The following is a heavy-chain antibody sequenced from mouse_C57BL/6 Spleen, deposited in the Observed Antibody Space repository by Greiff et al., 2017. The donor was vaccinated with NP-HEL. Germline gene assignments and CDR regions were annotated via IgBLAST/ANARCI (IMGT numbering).Heavy chain of an antibody. J-gene: IGHJ1*03. CDR1: GYTFTDYY. CDR2: IYPGSGNT. Sequence: VKVVESGAELVRPGASVKLSCKASGYTFTDYYINWVKQRPGQGLEWIARIYPGSGNTYYNEKFKGKATLTAEKSSSTAYMQLSSLTSEDSAVYFCARGSSPSYWYFDVWGTGTTVTVSS. D-gene: IGHD1-1*01. V-gene: IGHV1-76*01. CDR3: ARGSSPSYWYFDV.